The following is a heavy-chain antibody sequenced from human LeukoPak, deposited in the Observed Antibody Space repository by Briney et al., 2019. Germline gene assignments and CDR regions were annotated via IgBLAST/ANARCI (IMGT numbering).Heavy chain of an antibody. V-gene: IGHV4-4*07. CDR2: MYTSGST. CDR3: ARDGGYGPPFRYYYYIDV. Sequence: SETLSLTCTVSGGSISSYYWSWIRQPAGKGLEWIGRMYTSGSTNYNPSLKSRVTMSVDTSKNQFSLKLSSVTAADTAVYYCARDGGYGPPFRYYYYIDVWGKGTTVTVSS. CDR1: GGSISSYY. D-gene: IGHD5-12*01. J-gene: IGHJ6*03.